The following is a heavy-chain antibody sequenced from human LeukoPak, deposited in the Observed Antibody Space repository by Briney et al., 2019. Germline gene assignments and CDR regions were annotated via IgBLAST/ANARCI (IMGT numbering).Heavy chain of an antibody. CDR1: GYSISTGYY. CDR3: ARDQSVAGGRSSDY. D-gene: IGHD6-19*01. CDR2: IYHSGST. V-gene: IGHV4-38-2*02. J-gene: IGHJ4*02. Sequence: SETLSLTCAVSGYSISTGYYWGWIRQTPGKGLEWIGSIYHSGSTYYNPSLKSRVTISVDTSNNQFSLKLSSATAADTAVYYCARDQSVAGGRSSDYWGQGALVTVSS.